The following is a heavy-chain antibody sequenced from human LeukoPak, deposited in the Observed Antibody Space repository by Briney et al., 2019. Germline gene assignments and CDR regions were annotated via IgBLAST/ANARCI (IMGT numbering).Heavy chain of an antibody. V-gene: IGHV3-7*01. Sequence: GGSLRLSCAASGFTFSSYWMSWVRQAPGKGLEWVANIKQDGSEKYYVDSVKGRFTISRDNAKNSLYLQMNSLRAEDTAVYYCARERESFRITIYVDVWGKGTTVTVSS. CDR3: ARERESFRITIYVDV. CDR1: GFTFSSYW. D-gene: IGHD3-3*01. J-gene: IGHJ6*03. CDR2: IKQDGSEK.